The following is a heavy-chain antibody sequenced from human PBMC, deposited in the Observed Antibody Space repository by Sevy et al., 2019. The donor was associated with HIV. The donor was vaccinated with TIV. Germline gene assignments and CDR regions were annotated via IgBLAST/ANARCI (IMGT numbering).Heavy chain of an antibody. D-gene: IGHD2-2*02. J-gene: IGHJ1*01. CDR3: ARAPPATSFLIPRGFQY. Sequence: ASVKVSCKASGYTFNTYVLNWVRQAPGQGLEWMGWIDTTTGNPSYDQAFKGRFVFSLDTSVNTAYLQISSLKAEDTAIYYCARAPPATSFLIPRGFQYRGQGTLVTVSS. V-gene: IGHV7-4-1*02. CDR1: GYTFNTYV. CDR2: IDTTTGNP.